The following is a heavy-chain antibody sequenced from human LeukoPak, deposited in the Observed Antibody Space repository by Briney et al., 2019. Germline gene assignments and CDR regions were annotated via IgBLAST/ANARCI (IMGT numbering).Heavy chain of an antibody. CDR1: GFTFSSNY. J-gene: IGHJ4*02. V-gene: IGHV3-53*01. CDR3: AKSFYDSSPCDY. Sequence: GGSLRLSCAASGFTFSSNYMSWVRQAPGKGLEWVSVIYSGGSTYYADSVKGRFTISRDNSKNTLYLQMNSLRAEDTAVYYCAKSFYDSSPCDYWGQGALVTVSS. D-gene: IGHD3-22*01. CDR2: IYSGGST.